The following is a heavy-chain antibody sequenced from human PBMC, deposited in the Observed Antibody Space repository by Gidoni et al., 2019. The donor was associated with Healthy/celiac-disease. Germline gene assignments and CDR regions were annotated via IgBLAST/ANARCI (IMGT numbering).Heavy chain of an antibody. CDR3: AKDLSVFGVLGYGMDV. CDR1: GFTFSSYD. Sequence: EVQLLESGGGLVQPGGSLRLSCADSGFTFSSYDMSWVRQAPGKGLEWVSAISGSGGSTYYADSVKGRFTISRDNSKNTLYLQMNSLRAEDTAVYYCAKDLSVFGVLGYGMDVWGQGTTVTVSS. J-gene: IGHJ6*02. D-gene: IGHD3-3*01. V-gene: IGHV3-23*01. CDR2: ISGSGGST.